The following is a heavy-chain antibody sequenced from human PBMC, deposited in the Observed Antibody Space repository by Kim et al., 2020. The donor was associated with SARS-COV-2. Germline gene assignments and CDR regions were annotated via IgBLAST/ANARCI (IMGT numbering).Heavy chain of an antibody. CDR1: GGTFSSYA. V-gene: IGHV1-69*13. Sequence: SVKVSCKASGGTFSSYAISWVRQAPGQGLEWMGGIIPIFGTANYAQKFQGRVTITADESTSTAYMELSSLRSEDTAVYYCARLGGHYDNPNYWGQGTLVTVSS. J-gene: IGHJ4*02. CDR3: ARLGGHYDNPNY. D-gene: IGHD3-22*01. CDR2: IIPIFGTA.